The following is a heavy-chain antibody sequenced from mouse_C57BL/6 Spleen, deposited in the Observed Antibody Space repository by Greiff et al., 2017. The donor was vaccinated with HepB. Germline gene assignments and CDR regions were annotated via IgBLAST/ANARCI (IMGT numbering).Heavy chain of an antibody. CDR3: ARGGSSSGWFAY. Sequence: QVQLQQPGAELVRPGSSVKLSCKASGYTFTSYWMHWVKQRPIQGLEWIGNIDPSDSETHYNQKFKDKATLTVDKSSSTAYMQLSSLKSEDSAVYYCARGGSSSGWFAYWGQGTLVTVSA. D-gene: IGHD1-1*01. J-gene: IGHJ3*01. CDR1: GYTFTSYW. V-gene: IGHV1-52*01. CDR2: IDPSDSET.